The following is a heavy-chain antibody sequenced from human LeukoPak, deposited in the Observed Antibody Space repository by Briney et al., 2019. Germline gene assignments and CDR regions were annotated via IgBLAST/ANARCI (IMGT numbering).Heavy chain of an antibody. D-gene: IGHD3-3*01. CDR3: ARDPGTIFGVAYFDY. V-gene: IGHV4-38-2*02. CDR1: GYSISSGYY. CDR2: IYHSGST. J-gene: IGHJ4*02. Sequence: SETLSLTYTVSGYSISSGYYWGWIRQPPGKGLEWIGSIYHSGSTYYNPSLKSRVTISVDTSKNQFSLKLSSVTAADTAVYYCARDPGTIFGVAYFDYWGQGTLVTVSS.